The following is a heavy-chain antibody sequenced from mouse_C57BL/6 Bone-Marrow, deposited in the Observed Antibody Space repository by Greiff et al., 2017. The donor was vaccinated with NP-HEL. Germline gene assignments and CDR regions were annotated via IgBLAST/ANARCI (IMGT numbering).Heavy chain of an antibody. V-gene: IGHV1-82*01. CDR1: GYAFSSSW. CDR3: ARVIYYYGSSRYYFDY. D-gene: IGHD1-1*01. CDR2: IYPGDGDT. Sequence: VQLQQSGPELVKPGASVKISCKASGYAFSSSWMNWVKQRPGKGLEWIGRIYPGDGDTNYNGKFKGKATLTADKSSSTAYMQLSSLTSEDSAVYFCARVIYYYGSSRYYFDYWGQGTTLTVSS. J-gene: IGHJ2*01.